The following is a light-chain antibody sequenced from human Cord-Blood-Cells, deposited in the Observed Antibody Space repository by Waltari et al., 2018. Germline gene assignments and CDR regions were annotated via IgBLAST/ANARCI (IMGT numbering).Light chain of an antibody. CDR2: RNN. Sequence: QSVLTQPPSASGTPGQRVTSSCSGSSSNIGSNYVYWYQQLPGTAPKLLIYRNNQRPSGFPDRFSGSKSGTSASLAISGLRSEDEADYYCAAWDDSLSGWVFGGGTKLTVL. V-gene: IGLV1-47*01. CDR3: AAWDDSLSGWV. CDR1: SSNIGSNY. J-gene: IGLJ3*02.